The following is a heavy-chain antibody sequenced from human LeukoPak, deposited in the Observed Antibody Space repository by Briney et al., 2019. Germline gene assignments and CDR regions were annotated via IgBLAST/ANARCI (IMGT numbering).Heavy chain of an antibody. CDR2: IYYSGST. J-gene: IGHJ4*02. V-gene: IGHV4-59*01. Sequence: TSETLSLTCTVSGGSISSYYWSWIRQPPGKGLEWIGYIYYSGSTNYNPSLKSRVTISVDTSKNQFSLKLSSVTAADTAVYYWARGSSRETTVPDLDYWGQGTLVTVSS. CDR1: GGSISSYY. CDR3: ARGSSRETTVPDLDY. D-gene: IGHD4-11*01.